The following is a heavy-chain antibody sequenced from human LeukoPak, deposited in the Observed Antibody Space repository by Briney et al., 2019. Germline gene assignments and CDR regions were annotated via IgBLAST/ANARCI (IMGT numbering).Heavy chain of an antibody. V-gene: IGHV3-21*04. D-gene: IGHD2-2*01. Sequence: GGSLRLSCAASGFTFSTYSMNWVRQAPGKGLEWVSSISTSSSSTFYADSLKGRFTISRDDAKNSLFLQMNSLRAEDTAIYYCAKFAHCSSTTCYGIDYWGQGTLVTVSS. CDR1: GFTFSTYS. CDR3: AKFAHCSSTTCYGIDY. CDR2: ISTSSSST. J-gene: IGHJ4*02.